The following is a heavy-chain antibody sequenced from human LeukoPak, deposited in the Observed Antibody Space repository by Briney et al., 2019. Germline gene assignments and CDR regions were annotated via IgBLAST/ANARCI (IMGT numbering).Heavy chain of an antibody. J-gene: IGHJ4*02. D-gene: IGHD6-13*01. Sequence: SETLSLTCNVSGDSMTSGDYYWSWIREPPGKGLEWVGYIHHSGSTFYNPSLNSRLSMSVDTSRKYFSLRLSSVTAADTAVYYCAKLVPAAGPTDFDYWGQGTLVTVSS. CDR3: AKLVPAAGPTDFDY. CDR2: IHHSGST. V-gene: IGHV4-30-4*01. CDR1: GDSMTSGDYY.